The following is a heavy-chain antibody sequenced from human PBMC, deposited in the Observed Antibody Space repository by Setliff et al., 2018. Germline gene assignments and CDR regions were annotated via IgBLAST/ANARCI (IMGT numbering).Heavy chain of an antibody. V-gene: IGHV1-2*02. Sequence: ASVKVSCKASGYNFNGYYLNWVRQAPGQGLEWMGWIVPHTGGTRYAQKFQGRVTMTRDTSISTAYMELSRLRFDDTAVYYCARAGSIATRPEYFHHWGQGSLVTVSS. J-gene: IGHJ1*01. CDR3: ARAGSIATRPEYFHH. CDR2: IVPHTGGT. D-gene: IGHD6-6*01. CDR1: GYNFNGYY.